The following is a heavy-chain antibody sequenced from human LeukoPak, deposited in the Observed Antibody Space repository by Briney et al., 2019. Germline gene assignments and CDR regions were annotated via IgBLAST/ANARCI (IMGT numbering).Heavy chain of an antibody. CDR1: GFTFNNYT. V-gene: IGHV3-21*01. CDR3: ARASNVLRFLEWLLFDY. D-gene: IGHD3-3*01. CDR2: ISLSSSYI. Sequence: GGSLRLSCAASGFTFNNYTMNWVRQAPGKGLEWASSISLSSSYIYYADSMKGRFTISRDNAKNSLYLQMNSLRAEDTAVYYCARASNVLRFLEWLLFDYWGQGTLVTVSS. J-gene: IGHJ4*02.